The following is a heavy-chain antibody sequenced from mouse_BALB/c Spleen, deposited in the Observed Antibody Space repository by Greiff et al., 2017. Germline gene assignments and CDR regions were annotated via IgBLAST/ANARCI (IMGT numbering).Heavy chain of an antibody. CDR2: ISDGGSYT. Sequence: EVMLVESGGGLVKPGGSLKLSCAASGFTFSDYYMYWVRQTPEKRLEWVATISDGGSYTYYPDSVKGRFTISRDNAKNNLYLQMSSLKSEDTAMYYCARDTDGYYCAMDYWGQGTSDTASS. V-gene: IGHV5-4*02. D-gene: IGHD2-3*01. J-gene: IGHJ4*01. CDR1: GFTFSDYY. CDR3: ARDTDGYYCAMDY.